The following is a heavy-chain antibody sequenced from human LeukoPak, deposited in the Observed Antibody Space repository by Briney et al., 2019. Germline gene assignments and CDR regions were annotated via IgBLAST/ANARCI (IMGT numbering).Heavy chain of an antibody. CDR2: IRGSGGST. CDR3: AKDHDVVVVAATPTIDY. J-gene: IGHJ4*02. D-gene: IGHD2-15*01. V-gene: IGHV3-23*01. CDR1: GFTFSSYA. Sequence: QAGGSLRLSCAASGFTFSSYAMSWVRQAPGKGLEWVSAIRGSGGSTYYADSVKGRFTISRDNSKNTLYLQMNSLRAEDTAVYYCAKDHDVVVVAATPTIDYWGQGTLVTVSS.